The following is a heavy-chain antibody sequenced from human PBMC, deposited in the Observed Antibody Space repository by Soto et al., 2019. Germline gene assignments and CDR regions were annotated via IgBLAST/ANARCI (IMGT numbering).Heavy chain of an antibody. D-gene: IGHD5-18*01. CDR2: INHSGST. CDR1: GGSFSGYY. V-gene: IGHV4-34*01. Sequence: QVQLQQWGAGLLKPSETLSLTCAVYGGSFSGYYWSWIRQPPGKGLEWIGEINHSGSTNYNPSLKSRVTISVDTSKNQFSLKLSSVTAADTAVYYCARQLWFSYYYYGMDVWGQGTTVTVSS. J-gene: IGHJ6*02. CDR3: ARQLWFSYYYYGMDV.